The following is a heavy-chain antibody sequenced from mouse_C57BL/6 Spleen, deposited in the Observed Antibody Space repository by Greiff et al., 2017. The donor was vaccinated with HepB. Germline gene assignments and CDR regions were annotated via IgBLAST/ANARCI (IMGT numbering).Heavy chain of an antibody. D-gene: IGHD2-5*01. J-gene: IGHJ3*01. Sequence: QVQLQQPGAELVKPGASVKMSCKASGYTFTSYWITWVKQRPGQGLEWIGDIYPGSGSTNYNEKFKSKATLTVDTSSSTAYMQLSSLTSEDSAVDYCARTTDSNYEAWFAYWGQGTLVTVSA. CDR1: GYTFTSYW. CDR2: IYPGSGST. CDR3: ARTTDSNYEAWFAY. V-gene: IGHV1-55*01.